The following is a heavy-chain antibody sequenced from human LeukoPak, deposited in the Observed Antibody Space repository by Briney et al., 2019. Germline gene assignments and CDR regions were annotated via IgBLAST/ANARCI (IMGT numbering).Heavy chain of an antibody. J-gene: IGHJ4*02. Sequence: GSVKVSCKASGYTFTGYYMHWVRQAPGQGLEWMGWINPNSGGTNYAQKFQGRVTMTRDTSISTAYMELSRLRSDDTAVYYCAREAPMVRGVIDYWGQGTLVTVSS. CDR3: AREAPMVRGVIDY. CDR2: INPNSGGT. CDR1: GYTFTGYY. V-gene: IGHV1-2*02. D-gene: IGHD3-10*01.